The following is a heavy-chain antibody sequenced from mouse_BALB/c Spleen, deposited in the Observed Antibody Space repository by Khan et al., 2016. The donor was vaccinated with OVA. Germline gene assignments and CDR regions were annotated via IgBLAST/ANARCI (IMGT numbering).Heavy chain of an antibody. D-gene: IGHD1-1*02. CDR2: ISSGGHYN. CDR1: GFTFSTYG. Sequence: EVELVESGGDLVKTGGSLKLSCAASGFTFSTYGMSWVRQTPDKRLEWVATISSGGHYNYYIDSVKGRFTISRDNAENILYLQMTSLRSEDTAMYYCARLAYYYNSEGFAYWGQGTLVTVSA. CDR3: ARLAYYYNSEGFAY. V-gene: IGHV5-6*01. J-gene: IGHJ3*01.